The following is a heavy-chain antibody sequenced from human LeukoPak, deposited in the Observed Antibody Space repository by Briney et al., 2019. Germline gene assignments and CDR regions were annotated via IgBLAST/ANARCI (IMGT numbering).Heavy chain of an antibody. V-gene: IGHV3-30*04. D-gene: IGHD1-14*01. Sequence: GGSLRLSCAASGFTLSTYAMHWVRQAPGKGLERVATISYDGSNEYYPDSVKGRFTISRDNSKNTLYLQMNSLRAEDTAVYYCARDWGNRFEYWGQGTLVTVSS. CDR1: GFTLSTYA. CDR2: ISYDGSNE. CDR3: ARDWGNRFEY. J-gene: IGHJ4*02.